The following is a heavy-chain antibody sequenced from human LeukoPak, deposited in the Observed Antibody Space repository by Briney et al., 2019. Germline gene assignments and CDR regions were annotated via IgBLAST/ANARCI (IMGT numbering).Heavy chain of an antibody. CDR2: IYHSGST. D-gene: IGHD6-13*01. CDR3: AREAAAGKVRVFWFDP. CDR1: GGSICSSNW. V-gene: IGHV4-4*02. Sequence: SETLSLTCAVSGGSICSSNWWSWVRQPPGKGLEWIGEIYHSGSTNYNPSLKSRVTISVDKSKNQFSLKLSSVTAADTAVYYCAREAAAGKVRVFWFDPWGQGTLVTVSS. J-gene: IGHJ5*02.